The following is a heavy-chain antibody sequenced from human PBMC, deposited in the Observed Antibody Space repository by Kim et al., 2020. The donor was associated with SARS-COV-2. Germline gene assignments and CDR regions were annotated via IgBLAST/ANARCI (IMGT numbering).Heavy chain of an antibody. CDR2: IIPIFGTA. Sequence: SVKVSCKASGGTFSSYAISWVRQAPRQGLEWMGGIIPIFGTANYAQKFQGRVTITADESTSTAYMELSSLRSEDTAVYYCAREDALPMSEVVTAIPHAFDIWGQGTMVTVSS. CDR1: GGTFSSYA. D-gene: IGHD2-21*02. J-gene: IGHJ3*02. V-gene: IGHV1-69*13. CDR3: AREDALPMSEVVTAIPHAFDI.